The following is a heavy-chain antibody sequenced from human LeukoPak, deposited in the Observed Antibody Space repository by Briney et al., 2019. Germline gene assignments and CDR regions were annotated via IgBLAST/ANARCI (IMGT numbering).Heavy chain of an antibody. Sequence: GGSLRLSCAASGFTFSSYGMHWVRQAPGKGLEWVAVISYDGSNTYYADSVKGRFTISRDNSKNMLYLQMNSLGAEDTAVYYCAKPYYYGSRSYMDYWGQGTLVTVSS. CDR2: ISYDGSNT. V-gene: IGHV3-30*18. D-gene: IGHD3-10*01. CDR3: AKPYYYGSRSYMDY. J-gene: IGHJ4*02. CDR1: GFTFSSYG.